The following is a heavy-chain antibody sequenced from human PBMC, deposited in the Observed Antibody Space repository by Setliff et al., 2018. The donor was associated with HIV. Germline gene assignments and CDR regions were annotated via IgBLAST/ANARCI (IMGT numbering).Heavy chain of an antibody. CDR1: GASISGYY. J-gene: IGHJ3*01. CDR2: IYYSGST. V-gene: IGHV4-59*05. CDR3: ARHPNSYDSSGYLLSAFDV. D-gene: IGHD3-22*01. Sequence: SETLSLTCTVSGASISGYYWSWIRQTPGKGLEWIGSIYYSGSTYYNPSLKSRVTISVDTSKNQFSLKLSSVTAADTAVYYCARHPNSYDSSGYLLSAFDVWGQGTMVTVS.